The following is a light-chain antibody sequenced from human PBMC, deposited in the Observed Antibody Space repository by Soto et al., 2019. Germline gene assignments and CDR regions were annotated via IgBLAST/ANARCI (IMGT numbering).Light chain of an antibody. CDR1: SGHSSYT. V-gene: IGLV4-69*02. J-gene: IGLJ3*02. Sequence: QSVLTQSPSASASLGASVKLTCTLSSGHSSYTIAWHQQQPEKGPQYLMKVNTDGSHSKGDGVPDRFSGSSSGAERYLTISSLQSDDEADYYCQTWGTGIWVFGGGTKVTVL. CDR3: QTWGTGIWV. CDR2: VNTDGSH.